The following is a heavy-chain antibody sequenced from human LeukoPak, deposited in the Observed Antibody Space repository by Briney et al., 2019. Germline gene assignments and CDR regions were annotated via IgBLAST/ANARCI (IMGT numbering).Heavy chain of an antibody. J-gene: IGHJ3*02. Sequence: SETLSLTCTVSGGSISSYYWSWIRQPAGKGLEWIGRIYTSGSTYYNPSLKSRVTISVDTSKNQFSLKLSSVTAADTAVYYCARDGYYDSSGYYYNDAFDIWGQGTMVTVSS. CDR3: ARDGYYDSSGYYYNDAFDI. CDR2: IYTSGST. D-gene: IGHD3-22*01. CDR1: GGSISSYY. V-gene: IGHV4-4*07.